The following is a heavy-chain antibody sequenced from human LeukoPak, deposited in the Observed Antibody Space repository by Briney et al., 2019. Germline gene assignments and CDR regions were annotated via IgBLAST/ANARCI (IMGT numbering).Heavy chain of an antibody. D-gene: IGHD2-21*02. J-gene: IGHJ5*02. CDR2: ISAYNGNT. V-gene: IGHV1-18*01. CDR1: GCTFTSYG. Sequence: ASVKVSCKASGCTFTSYGISWVRQAPGQGLEWMGWISAYNGNTNYAQKLQGRVTMTTDTSTSTAYMELRSLRSDDTAVYYCARDGIRGGDPRGFDPWGQGTLVTVSS. CDR3: ARDGIRGGDPRGFDP.